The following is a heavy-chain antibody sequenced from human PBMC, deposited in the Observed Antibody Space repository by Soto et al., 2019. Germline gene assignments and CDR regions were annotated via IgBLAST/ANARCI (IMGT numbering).Heavy chain of an antibody. CDR2: MYISGTT. J-gene: IGHJ5*02. Sequence: PSETLSLTCTVSGGSVSSNYWTWIRQPARKGLEWIGRMYISGTTDYNPSLRGRVTMSVDTSKNHFSLTLTSVTAADTAVYYCARERAAPSWIDPWGRGTLVTVSS. CDR3: ARERAAPSWIDP. CDR1: GGSVSSNY. V-gene: IGHV4-4*07. D-gene: IGHD6-6*01.